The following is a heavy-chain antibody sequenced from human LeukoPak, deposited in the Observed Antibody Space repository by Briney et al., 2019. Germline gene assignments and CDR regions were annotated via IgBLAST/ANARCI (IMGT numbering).Heavy chain of an antibody. J-gene: IGHJ4*02. D-gene: IGHD5-24*01. Sequence: SSETLSLTCAVSGDSISSGTYSWTWIRQPPGKGLEWIGYIYYSGSTYYNPSLKSRVTISVDTSKNQFSLKLSSVTAADTAVYYCARGVRWLQLSYFDYWGQGTLVTVSS. CDR3: ARGVRWLQLSYFDY. CDR2: IYYSGST. CDR1: GDSISSGTYS. V-gene: IGHV4-31*11.